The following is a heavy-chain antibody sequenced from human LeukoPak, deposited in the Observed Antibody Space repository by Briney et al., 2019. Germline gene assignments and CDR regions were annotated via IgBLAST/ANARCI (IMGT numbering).Heavy chain of an antibody. D-gene: IGHD3-10*01. J-gene: IGHJ4*02. Sequence: SETLSLTCTVSGGSISSSSYYWGWIRQPPGKGLEWIGSIYYSGSTYYNPSLKRRVTISVDTSKNQFSLKLSSVTAADTAVYYCARPYYYGSGTDYWGQGTLVTVSS. CDR3: ARPYYYGSGTDY. CDR2: IYYSGST. CDR1: GGSISSSSYY. V-gene: IGHV4-39*01.